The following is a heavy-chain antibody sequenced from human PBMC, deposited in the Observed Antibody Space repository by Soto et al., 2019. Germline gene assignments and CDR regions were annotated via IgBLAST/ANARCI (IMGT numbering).Heavy chain of an antibody. CDR2: TYYRSKWYN. CDR1: GDSVSSNSAA. Sequence: SQTLSLTCVISGDSVSSNSAAWNWIRQSPSRGLEWLGRTYYRSKWYNDYAVSVKGRITINPDTSKNQFSLQLNSVTPEDTAVYYCAGCSSTSCYTGFFYGMDVWGQGTTVTVSS. CDR3: AGCSSTSCYTGFFYGMDV. D-gene: IGHD2-2*02. V-gene: IGHV6-1*01. J-gene: IGHJ6*02.